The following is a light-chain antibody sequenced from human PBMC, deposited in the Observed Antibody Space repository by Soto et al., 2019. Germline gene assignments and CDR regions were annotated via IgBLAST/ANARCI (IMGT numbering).Light chain of an antibody. CDR1: SSDVGSYNP. CDR3: CSYAGSNYV. J-gene: IGLJ1*01. CDR2: EVT. V-gene: IGLV2-23*02. Sequence: SALTQPASVSGSPGQSITISCTGTSSDVGSYNPVSWYQQHPGKAPKLIIYEVTKRPSGVSDRFSGSKSGNTASLTISGLRGEDEADYYCCSYAGSNYVFGTGTKVTVL.